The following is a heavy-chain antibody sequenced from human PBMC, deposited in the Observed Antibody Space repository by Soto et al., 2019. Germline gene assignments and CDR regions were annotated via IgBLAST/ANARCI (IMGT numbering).Heavy chain of an antibody. CDR2: IYYSGST. J-gene: IGHJ4*02. V-gene: IGHV4-30-4*01. CDR1: GGSISSGDYY. CDR3: ARATVVTLFDY. Sequence: PSETLSLTCTVSGGSISSGDYYWSWIRQPPGKGLEWIGYIYYSGSTYYNPSLKSRVTISVDTPKNQFSLKLSSVTAADTAVYYCARATVVTLFDYWGQGTLVTVSS. D-gene: IGHD4-17*01.